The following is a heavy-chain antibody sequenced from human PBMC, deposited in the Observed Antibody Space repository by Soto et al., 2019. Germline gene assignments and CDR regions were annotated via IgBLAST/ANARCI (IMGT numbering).Heavy chain of an antibody. CDR3: AREGYCSSGRCALYDHEFFGMDS. CDR2: ISTYNDNG. Sequence: EEASSKASGSTIMRHGISWVRQAPGQGLEWMGWISTYNDNGNNAQRFKDRVTMSTDTITSTVYMELRSLTFDDTAVSYCAREGYCSSGRCALYDHEFFGMDSWGQGTTGDVSS. V-gene: IGHV1-18*01. CDR1: GSTIMRHG. J-gene: IGHJ6*02. D-gene: IGHD2-15*01.